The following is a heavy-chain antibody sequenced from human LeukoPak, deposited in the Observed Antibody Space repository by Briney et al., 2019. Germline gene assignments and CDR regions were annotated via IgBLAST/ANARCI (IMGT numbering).Heavy chain of an antibody. CDR3: WTDPRGSNDY. Sequence: GGSLRLSCAASGFTFDDYAMHWVRQAPGKGLEWVSGISWNSGSIGYADSVKGRFTISRDNAKNSLYLQMNSLRAEDTAVYYCWTDPRGSNDYWGQGTLVTVSP. J-gene: IGHJ4*02. D-gene: IGHD3-10*01. CDR2: ISWNSGSI. CDR1: GFTFDDYA. V-gene: IGHV3-9*01.